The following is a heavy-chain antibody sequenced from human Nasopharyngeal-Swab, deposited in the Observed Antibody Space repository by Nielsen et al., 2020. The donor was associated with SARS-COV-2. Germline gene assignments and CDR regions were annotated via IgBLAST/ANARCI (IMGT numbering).Heavy chain of an antibody. CDR1: GYTFTSNV. CDR2: ISTKTGAP. D-gene: IGHD1-1*01. Sequence: ASVKVSCKASGYTFTSNVLNWVRQAPGQGPEDNGWISTKTGAPTYAQAFTGRFVISLDTSVSTTYLQISSLKADDTAVYYCARENQEYANIWIDYWGQGTQVTVSS. J-gene: IGHJ4*02. V-gene: IGHV7-4-1*02. CDR3: ARENQEYANIWIDY.